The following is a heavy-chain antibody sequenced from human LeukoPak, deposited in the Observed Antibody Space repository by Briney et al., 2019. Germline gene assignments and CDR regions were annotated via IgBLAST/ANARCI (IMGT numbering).Heavy chain of an antibody. CDR3: ARATGSYFFY. D-gene: IGHD1-26*01. V-gene: IGHV3-48*03. Sequence: GGSLRLSCAASGFTFSSYAMHWVRQAPGKGLEWVSYISSSGSTIYYADSVKGRFTISRDNAKNSLYLQMNSLRAEDTAVYYCARATGSYFFYWGQGTLVTVSS. J-gene: IGHJ4*02. CDR1: GFTFSSYA. CDR2: ISSSGSTI.